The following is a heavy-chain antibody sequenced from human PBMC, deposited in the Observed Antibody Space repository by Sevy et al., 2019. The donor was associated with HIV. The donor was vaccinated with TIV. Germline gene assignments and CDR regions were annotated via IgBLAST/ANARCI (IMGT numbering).Heavy chain of an antibody. J-gene: IGHJ3*02. CDR3: ARDVDYGDYYLHAFDI. CDR1: GFTVSSNY. CDR2: IYSGGNT. Sequence: GGSLRLSCAASGFTVSSNYMGWVRQAPGKGLEWVSVIYSGGNTYYADSVKGRFTISRDNSKNTVYLQMNSLRAEDTAVYYCARDVDYGDYYLHAFDIWGQGTMVTVSS. D-gene: IGHD4-17*01. V-gene: IGHV3-53*01.